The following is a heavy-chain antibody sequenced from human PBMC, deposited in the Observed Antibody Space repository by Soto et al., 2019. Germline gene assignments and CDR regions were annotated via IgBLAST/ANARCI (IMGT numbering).Heavy chain of an antibody. Sequence: SETLSLTCTVSGASISSGGYYWSWIRQLPGKGLEWIGYIYNIGNSGTAYYNPSLESRLTISIDTSKNQFSLNLTSVTAADTAAYYCASYSFLDGDYWGQGPLVT. J-gene: IGHJ4*02. CDR3: ASYSFLDGDY. CDR2: IYNIGNSGTA. D-gene: IGHD5-18*01. CDR1: GASISSGGYY. V-gene: IGHV4-31*03.